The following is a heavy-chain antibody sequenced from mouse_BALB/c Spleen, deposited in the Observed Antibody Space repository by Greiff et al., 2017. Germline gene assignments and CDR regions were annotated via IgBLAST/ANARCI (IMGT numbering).Heavy chain of an antibody. J-gene: IGHJ3*01. CDR3: AREVYGYDGAWFAY. D-gene: IGHD2-2*01. Sequence: EVLLVESGPGLVKPSQSLSLTCTVTGYSITSDYAWNWIRQFPGNKLEWMGYISYSGSTSYNPSLKSRISITRDTSKNQFFLQLNSVTTEDTATYYCAREVYGYDGAWFAYWGQGTLVTVSA. CDR1: GYSITSDYA. V-gene: IGHV3-2*02. CDR2: ISYSGST.